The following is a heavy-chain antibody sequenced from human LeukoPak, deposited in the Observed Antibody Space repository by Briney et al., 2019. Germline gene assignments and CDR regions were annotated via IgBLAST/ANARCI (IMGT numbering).Heavy chain of an antibody. CDR3: AKGSSSSRPYYFDY. J-gene: IGHJ4*02. V-gene: IGHV3-30*02. CDR2: IRYDGSNK. D-gene: IGHD6-6*01. Sequence: PGGSLRLSCAASGFTFSSYGMHWVRQAPGKGLEWVAFIRYDGSNKYYADSVKGRFTISRDNSKNTLYLQMDSLRAEDTAVYYCAKGSSSSRPYYFDYWGPGTPVTVSS. CDR1: GFTFSSYG.